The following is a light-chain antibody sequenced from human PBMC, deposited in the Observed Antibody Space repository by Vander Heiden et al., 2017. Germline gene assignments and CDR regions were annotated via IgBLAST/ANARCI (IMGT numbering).Light chain of an antibody. Sequence: DIQMTQSPPSLSASLGDRVTITCRASQTIADYLNWYQQKLEKAPKLLIFAASTLASGVPSRFSGSGSGTEFTLTISRLQPEDFAVYYCQQSYSSPLTFGGGTKVDIK. CDR3: QQSYSSPLT. V-gene: IGKV1-39*01. J-gene: IGKJ4*01. CDR1: QTIADY. CDR2: AAS.